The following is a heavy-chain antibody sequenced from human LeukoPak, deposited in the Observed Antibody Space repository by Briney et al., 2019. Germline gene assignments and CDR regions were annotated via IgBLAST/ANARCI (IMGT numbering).Heavy chain of an antibody. J-gene: IGHJ6*02. Sequence: PGRSLRLSCAASGFTFSSYWMHWLRQAPGKGLVWVSRINSDGSSTSYADSMKGRFTISRDNAKNTLYLQMNSLRAEDTAVYYCARSRNFWSGYYKGMDVWGQGTTVTVSS. CDR1: GFTFSSYW. CDR2: INSDGSST. D-gene: IGHD3-3*01. V-gene: IGHV3-74*01. CDR3: ARSRNFWSGYYKGMDV.